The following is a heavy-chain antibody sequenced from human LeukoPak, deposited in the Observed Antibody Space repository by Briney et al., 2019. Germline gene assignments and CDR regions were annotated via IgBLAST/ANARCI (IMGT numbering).Heavy chain of an antibody. D-gene: IGHD4-17*01. V-gene: IGHV4-59*01. CDR2: IYYSGST. CDR3: ARTPRELDDYGDPFWFDP. Sequence: MPSETLSLTCTVSGGSIGSYYWSWIRQPPGKGLEWIGYIYYSGSTNYNPSLKSRVTISVDTSKNQFSLKLSSVTAADTAVYYCARTPRELDDYGDPFWFDPWGQGTLVTVSS. CDR1: GGSIGSYY. J-gene: IGHJ5*02.